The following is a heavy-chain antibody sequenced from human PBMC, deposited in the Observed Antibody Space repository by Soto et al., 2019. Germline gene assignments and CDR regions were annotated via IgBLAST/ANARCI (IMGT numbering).Heavy chain of an antibody. Sequence: EVQLVESGGGLIQPGGSLRLSCAASGFTVSSNYMSWVRQAPGKGLEWVSVIYSGGSTYYADSVKGRFTISRDNSENTLYLQMNSLRAEDTAVYYCARAGQYSTASPFDYWGQGTLVTVSS. CDR2: IYSGGST. CDR3: ARAGQYSTASPFDY. CDR1: GFTVSSNY. J-gene: IGHJ4*02. V-gene: IGHV3-53*01. D-gene: IGHD6-6*01.